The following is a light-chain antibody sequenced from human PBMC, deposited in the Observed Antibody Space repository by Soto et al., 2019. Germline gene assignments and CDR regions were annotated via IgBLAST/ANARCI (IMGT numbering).Light chain of an antibody. J-gene: IGLJ1*01. Sequence: QSALSQTPSASGPPGQSVTISCTGTSSDVGGYDYVSWYQQYPGKAPKLMIYEVSKRPSGVPDRLSGSKSGNTASLTVSGLQAEDEADYYCSSYAGSSTYVFGTGTKVTVL. CDR1: SSDVGGYDY. V-gene: IGLV2-8*01. CDR2: EVS. CDR3: SSYAGSSTYV.